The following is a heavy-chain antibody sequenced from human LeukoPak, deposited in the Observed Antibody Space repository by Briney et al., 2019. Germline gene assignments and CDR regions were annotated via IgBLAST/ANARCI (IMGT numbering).Heavy chain of an antibody. D-gene: IGHD1-20*01. CDR3: ARALPSTYNLNSPDNWFDP. V-gene: IGHV1-2*02. Sequence: GASGKVSCKASEYTFTGYYMNWVRQAPGQVLEWMGWINPNSGDTIYAQKFQGRVTMTRDTSISTAYMELSRLRSDDTALYYCARALPSTYNLNSPDNWFDPWGQGTLVTVSS. J-gene: IGHJ5*02. CDR2: INPNSGDT. CDR1: EYTFTGYY.